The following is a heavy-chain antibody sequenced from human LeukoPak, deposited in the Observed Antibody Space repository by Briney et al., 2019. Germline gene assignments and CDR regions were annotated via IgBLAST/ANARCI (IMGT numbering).Heavy chain of an antibody. V-gene: IGHV3-30*02. CDR1: GFTFRSFG. D-gene: IGHD4-23*01. J-gene: IGHJ4*02. CDR3: AKDNDIGNRGILDH. CDR2: IRYDGTNK. Sequence: GGSLRLSCAASGFTFRSFGMHWVRQAPGRGLEWVAFIRYDGTNKYYADSVKGRFTISRDNSKNTLSLQMNSLRAEDAAIYYCAKDNDIGNRGILDHWGQGTLVTVSS.